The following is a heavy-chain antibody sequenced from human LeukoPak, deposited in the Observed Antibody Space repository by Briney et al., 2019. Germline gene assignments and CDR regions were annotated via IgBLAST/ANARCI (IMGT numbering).Heavy chain of an antibody. CDR2: IYYRGNT. Sequence: PSETLSLTCTVSGGSIRNYHWSWIRQPPGKGLEWLGYIYYRGNTNYNPSLKSRVTISVDTSRNQFSLKLTSVTAADTAVYYCVRTATAGFQDYWGQGTLVTVSS. CDR3: VRTATAGFQDY. J-gene: IGHJ4*02. V-gene: IGHV4-59*01. D-gene: IGHD6-25*01. CDR1: GGSIRNYH.